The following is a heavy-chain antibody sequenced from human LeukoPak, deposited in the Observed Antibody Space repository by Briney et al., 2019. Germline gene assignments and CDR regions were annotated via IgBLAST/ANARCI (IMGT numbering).Heavy chain of an antibody. J-gene: IGHJ4*02. CDR3: ARMDYSAAGPGYFDY. Sequence: ASVKVSCKASGYTFTSYYMHWVRQAPGQGLEWMGIINPSGGSTSYAQKFQGRVTMTRDTSTSTVYMELSSLRSEDTAVYYCARMDYSAAGPGYFDYWGQGTLVTVSS. D-gene: IGHD6-13*01. V-gene: IGHV1-46*01. CDR2: INPSGGST. CDR1: GYTFTSYY.